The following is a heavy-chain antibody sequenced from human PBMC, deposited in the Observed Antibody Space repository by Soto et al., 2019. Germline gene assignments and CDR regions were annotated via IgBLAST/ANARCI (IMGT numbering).Heavy chain of an antibody. CDR3: ARDVWSGHGDY. CDR1: GGPFSSYA. V-gene: IGHV1-69*01. Sequence: QLSHKACGGPFSSYAISWVRQAPGQGLEWMGGIIPIFGTANYAQKFQGRVTITADESTSTAYMELSSLRSEDTAVYYCARDVWSGHGDYWGQGTLVTVS. D-gene: IGHD3-3*01. CDR2: IIPIFGTA. J-gene: IGHJ4*02.